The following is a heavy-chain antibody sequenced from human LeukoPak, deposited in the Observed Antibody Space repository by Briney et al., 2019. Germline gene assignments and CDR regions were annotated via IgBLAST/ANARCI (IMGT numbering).Heavy chain of an antibody. CDR3: ARVQQWLLHFDY. CDR2: IYTSGST. CDR1: GGSISSYY. Sequence: SETLSLTCTVSGGSISSYYWSWIRQPAGKGLEWIGRIYTSGSTNYNPSLKSRVTISVDTSKNQFSLKLSSVTAADTAVYYCARVQQWLLHFDYWGQGTLVTVPS. V-gene: IGHV4-4*07. J-gene: IGHJ4*02. D-gene: IGHD6-19*01.